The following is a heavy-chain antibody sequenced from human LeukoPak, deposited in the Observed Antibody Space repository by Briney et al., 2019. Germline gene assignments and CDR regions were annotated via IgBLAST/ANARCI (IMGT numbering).Heavy chain of an antibody. CDR1: GFTFSSYA. V-gene: IGHV3-23*01. D-gene: IGHD3-10*01. CDR3: AKSWVRDIGLVDY. CDR2: FSGSGGST. Sequence: GGSLRLSCVASGFTFSSYAMSWVRQAPGKGLECISGFSGSGGSTYYADSVKGRFTISRDNSKNTLYLQMNSLRAEDTAVYYCAKSWVRDIGLVDYWGQGTLVTVSS. J-gene: IGHJ4*02.